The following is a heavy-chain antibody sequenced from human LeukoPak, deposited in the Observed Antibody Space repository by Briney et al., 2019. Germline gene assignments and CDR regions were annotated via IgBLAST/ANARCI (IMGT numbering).Heavy chain of an antibody. CDR3: AAPVHYYDSSGYHYYFDY. V-gene: IGHV1-24*01. Sequence: GASVKVSCKVSGYTLTELSMHWVRQAPGKGLEGMGGFDPEDGETVYAQKFQGRVTMTEDTSTDTAYMELSSLRSEDTAVYYCAAPVHYYDSSGYHYYFDYWGQGTLVTVSS. CDR2: FDPEDGET. J-gene: IGHJ4*02. CDR1: GYTLTELS. D-gene: IGHD3-22*01.